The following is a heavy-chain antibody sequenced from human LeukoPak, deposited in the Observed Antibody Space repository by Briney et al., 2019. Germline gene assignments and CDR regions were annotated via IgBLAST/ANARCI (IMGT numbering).Heavy chain of an antibody. D-gene: IGHD5-18*01. J-gene: IGHJ4*02. V-gene: IGHV4-34*01. Sequence: SETLSLTGAVKGGPSSGSYWSGIRKPPGKGLEWIGEINHSGSSNYNPTLKSRVTISVDTSKNQFSLKLSSVTAADTAVYYCARGKWIQLWLLDYWGQGTLVTVSS. CDR2: INHSGSS. CDR3: ARGKWIQLWLLDY. CDR1: GGPSSGSY.